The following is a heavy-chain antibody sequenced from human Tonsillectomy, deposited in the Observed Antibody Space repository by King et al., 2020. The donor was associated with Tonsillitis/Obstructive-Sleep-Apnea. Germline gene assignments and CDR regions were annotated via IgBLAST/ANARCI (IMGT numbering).Heavy chain of an antibody. CDR1: GFTFSSYA. CDR2: ISYDGSNK. J-gene: IGHJ6*03. Sequence: VQLVESGGGVVQPGRSLRLSCAASGFTFSSYAMHWVRQAPGKGLEWVAVISYDGSNKYYADSVKGRFTISRDNSKNTLYLQMNSLRAEDTAVYYRARDPEGSSSYTYYYYYMDVWGKGTTVTVSS. V-gene: IGHV3-30*04. CDR3: ARDPEGSSSYTYYYYYMDV. D-gene: IGHD6-6*01.